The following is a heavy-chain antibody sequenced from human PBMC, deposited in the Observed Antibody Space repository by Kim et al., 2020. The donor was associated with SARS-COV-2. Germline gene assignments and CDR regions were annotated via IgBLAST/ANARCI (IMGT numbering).Heavy chain of an antibody. CDR3: TKDHLYSGYDGGDY. D-gene: IGHD5-12*01. J-gene: IGHJ4*02. Sequence: GGSLRLSCATSRFPFSRYAMSWVRQAPGKGLEWVSTISGSGSNTYYADSVKGRFTISRDNSKNTLYLQMSSLRAGDTAVYYCTKDHLYSGYDGGDYWGQGTLVPVSS. CDR2: ISGSGSNT. V-gene: IGHV3-23*01. CDR1: RFPFSRYA.